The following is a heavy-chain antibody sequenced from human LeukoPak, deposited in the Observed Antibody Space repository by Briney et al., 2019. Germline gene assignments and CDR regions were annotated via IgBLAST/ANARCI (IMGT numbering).Heavy chain of an antibody. J-gene: IGHJ6*03. CDR3: ASLVLDYYYYMDV. V-gene: IGHV4-39*01. CDR1: GGYISGRSYY. CDR2: MYYRGST. Sequence: PSETLSLTCTVSGGYISGRSYYWGWIRQPPGRGLEWIASMYYRGSTYYNPSLKSRVVLSVDMSKNQFSLKLSSVTAADSAVYYCASLVLDYYYYMDVWGKGTTVTISS. D-gene: IGHD3-3*01.